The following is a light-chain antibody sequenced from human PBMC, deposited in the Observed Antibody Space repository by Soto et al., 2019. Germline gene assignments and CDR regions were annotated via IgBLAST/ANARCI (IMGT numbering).Light chain of an antibody. V-gene: IGLV2-14*01. J-gene: IGLJ1*01. CDR3: SSYTTSTTYV. CDR1: SSDVGVYYY. CDR2: EVT. Sequence: QSVLTHPASVSGSPGQSITISCTGTSSDVGVYYYVSWYQHHPGKAPKLMIYEVTNRPSGVSNRFSGSKSGNTASLTISGLQAEDEADYYCSSYTTSTTYVFGTGTKVTVL.